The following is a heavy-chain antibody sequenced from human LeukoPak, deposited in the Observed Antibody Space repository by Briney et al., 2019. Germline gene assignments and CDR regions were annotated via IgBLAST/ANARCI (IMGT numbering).Heavy chain of an antibody. J-gene: IGHJ3*02. Sequence: SETLSLTCAVYGGSFSGNYWTWIRQPPGKGLEWIGEINHSGSTKYNPSLKSRVTISVDTSKNQFSLKLSSVTAADTAVYYCARDAVVTDAFDIWGQGTMVTVSS. D-gene: IGHD4-23*01. V-gene: IGHV4-34*01. CDR2: INHSGST. CDR3: ARDAVVTDAFDI. CDR1: GGSFSGNY.